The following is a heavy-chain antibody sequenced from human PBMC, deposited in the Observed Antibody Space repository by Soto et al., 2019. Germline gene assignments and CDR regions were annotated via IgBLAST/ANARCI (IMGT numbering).Heavy chain of an antibody. J-gene: IGHJ4*02. Sequence: QVQLVQSGAEVKKPGSSVKVSCKASGGTFSSYAISWVRQAPGQGLEWMGGIIPIFGTANYAQKFQGRVTITADDSTSTAYMELSSLRSEDTAVYYCATYSSSTSCRGYYFDFWGQGTLVTVSS. CDR2: IIPIFGTA. V-gene: IGHV1-69*01. D-gene: IGHD2-2*01. CDR1: GGTFSSYA. CDR3: ATYSSSTSCRGYYFDF.